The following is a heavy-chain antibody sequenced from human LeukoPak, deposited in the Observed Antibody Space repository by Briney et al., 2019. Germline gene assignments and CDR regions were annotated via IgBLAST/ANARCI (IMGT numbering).Heavy chain of an antibody. CDR2: IYPSDSDT. CDR3: ARKNYGNSGDGMDV. J-gene: IGHJ6*02. CDR1: GYRFNDYW. D-gene: IGHD4-23*01. Sequence: GESLKISCQASGYRFNDYWIGWVRQMPGKGLEWMGIIYPSDSDTRYNPSFQGQVTISADKSISTAYLQWNSLKASDTAMYYCARKNYGNSGDGMDVWGQGTTVTVSS. V-gene: IGHV5-51*01.